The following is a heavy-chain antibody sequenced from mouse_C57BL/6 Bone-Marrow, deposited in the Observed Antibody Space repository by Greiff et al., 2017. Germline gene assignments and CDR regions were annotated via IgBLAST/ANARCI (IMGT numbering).Heavy chain of an antibody. CDR2: IDPSDSYT. J-gene: IGHJ1*03. CDR3: ARANWGYFDV. Sequence: QVQLQQPGAELVKPGASVKLSCKASGYTFTSYWMQWVKQRPGQGLEWIGEIDPSDSYTNYNQKFKGKATLTVDTSSSTAYMQLSSLTSEDSAVYYCARANWGYFDVWGTGTTVTVSS. D-gene: IGHD4-1*01. V-gene: IGHV1-50*01. CDR1: GYTFTSYW.